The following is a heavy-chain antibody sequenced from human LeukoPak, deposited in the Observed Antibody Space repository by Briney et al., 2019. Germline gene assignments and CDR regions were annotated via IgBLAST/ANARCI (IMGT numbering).Heavy chain of an antibody. CDR2: ISYDGSNK. D-gene: IGHD2/OR15-2a*01. Sequence: GRSLRLSCAASGFTLSTYAMHWVRQAPGKGLEWVAVISYDGSNKYYADSVKGRFTISRDNSKNTLYLQMNSLRAEDTAVYYCAKTSLSRDYFDYWGQGTLVTVSS. V-gene: IGHV3-30-3*01. CDR1: GFTLSTYA. CDR3: AKTSLSRDYFDY. J-gene: IGHJ4*02.